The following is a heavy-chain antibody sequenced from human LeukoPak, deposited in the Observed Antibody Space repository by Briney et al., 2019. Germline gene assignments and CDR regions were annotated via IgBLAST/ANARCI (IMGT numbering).Heavy chain of an antibody. Sequence: SETLSLTCAVYGGSFSGYYWSWIRQPPGKGLEWIGEINHSGSTNYNPSLKSRVTISVDTSKNQFSLHLSSVTAADTAVYYCARRSYNSPFRYWGQGTLVTVSS. J-gene: IGHJ4*02. CDR1: GGSFSGYY. CDR3: ARRSYNSPFRY. CDR2: INHSGST. V-gene: IGHV4-34*01. D-gene: IGHD5-24*01.